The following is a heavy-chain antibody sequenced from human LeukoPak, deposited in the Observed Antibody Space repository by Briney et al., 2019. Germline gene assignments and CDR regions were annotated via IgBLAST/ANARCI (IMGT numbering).Heavy chain of an antibody. Sequence: GGSLRLSCAASGFTVSSNYMSWVRQAPGKGLEWVANIKEDGSEKYYVDSVKGRFTISRDNAKNSLYLQMNSLRAEDTAVYYCANQLARSSRWGQGTMVTVSS. CDR2: IKEDGSEK. CDR3: ANQLARSSR. J-gene: IGHJ3*01. V-gene: IGHV3-7*03. D-gene: IGHD2-2*01. CDR1: GFTVSSNY.